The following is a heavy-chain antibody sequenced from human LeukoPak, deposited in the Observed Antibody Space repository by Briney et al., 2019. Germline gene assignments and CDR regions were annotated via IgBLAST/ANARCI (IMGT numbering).Heavy chain of an antibody. Sequence: ASVKVSCKASGYTFTGYYMHWVRQAPGQGLEWMGWINPNSGGTNYAQKFQGRVTMTRDASISTAYMELSRLRSDDTAVNYCARTIPPYSGSSRAGAFDIWGQGTMVTVSS. D-gene: IGHD1-26*01. V-gene: IGHV1-2*02. CDR1: GYTFTGYY. CDR2: INPNSGGT. J-gene: IGHJ3*02. CDR3: ARTIPPYSGSSRAGAFDI.